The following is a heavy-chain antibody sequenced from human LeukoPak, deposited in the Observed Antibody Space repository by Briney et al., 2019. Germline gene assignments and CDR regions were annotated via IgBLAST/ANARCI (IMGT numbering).Heavy chain of an antibody. V-gene: IGHV1-2*02. D-gene: IGHD5-18*01. CDR3: ARSPPPRRYSYGRHFDY. J-gene: IGHJ4*02. CDR2: INPNSGGT. Sequence: ASVKVSCKASGYTFTGYYMHWVRQAPGQGLEWMGWINPNSGGTNYAQKFQGRVTMTRDTSISTAYMELSRLRSDDTAVYYCARSPPPRRYSYGRHFDYWGQGTLVTVSS. CDR1: GYTFTGYY.